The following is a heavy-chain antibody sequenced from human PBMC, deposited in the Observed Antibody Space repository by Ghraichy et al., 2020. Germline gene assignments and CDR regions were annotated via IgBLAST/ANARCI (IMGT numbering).Heavy chain of an antibody. Sequence: GESLNISCAASGFAFNSYAMNWVRQAPGKGLEWVSGISDSGDGAYYADSVKGRFTISRDNSKNTLYLRMSSLRAEDTALYYCVKDLPKIAYLFDFWGQGTLVTVSS. V-gene: IGHV3-23*01. CDR1: GFAFNSYA. J-gene: IGHJ4*02. CDR2: ISDSGDGA. CDR3: VKDLPKIAYLFDF. D-gene: IGHD3-16*01.